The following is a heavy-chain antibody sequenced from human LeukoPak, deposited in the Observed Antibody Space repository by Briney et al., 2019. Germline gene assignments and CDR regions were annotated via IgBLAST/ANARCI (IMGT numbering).Heavy chain of an antibody. CDR2: FSRSGPNT. CDR1: GFTFGSSA. J-gene: IGHJ4*02. Sequence: GGSLRLSCATAGFTFGSSAMSWVRQAPGKGPEWVSTFSRSGPNTYYADSVKGRFTIFRDNSKNTLYLQMNSLRAEDTAVYYCAKGSLGSWYYFDYWGQGTLVTVSS. V-gene: IGHV3-23*01. CDR3: AKGSLGSWYYFDY. D-gene: IGHD6-13*01.